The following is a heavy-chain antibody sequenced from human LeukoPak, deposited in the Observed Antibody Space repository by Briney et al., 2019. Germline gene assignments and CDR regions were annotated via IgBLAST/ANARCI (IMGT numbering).Heavy chain of an antibody. CDR2: IYYGGST. D-gene: IGHD2-15*01. CDR3: ATHPPKLCTGGSCSDY. J-gene: IGHJ4*02. Sequence: PSETLSLTCTVSGGSISSYSWSWIRQPPGKGLEWIGYIYYGGSTNYNPSLKSRATISIDTSKNQFSLKLSSVTAADTAVYYCATHPPKLCTGGSCSDYWGQGTLVTVSS. CDR1: GGSISSYS. V-gene: IGHV4-59*01.